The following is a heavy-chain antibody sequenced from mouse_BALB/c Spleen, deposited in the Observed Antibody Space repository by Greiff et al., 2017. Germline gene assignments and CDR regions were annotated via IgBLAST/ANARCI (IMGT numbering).Heavy chain of an antibody. V-gene: IGHV2-2*02. Sequence: VHLVESGPGLVQPSQSLSITCTVSGFSLTSYGVHWVRQSPGKGLEWLGVIWSDGSTDYNAAFISRLSISKDNSKSQVFFKMNSLQANDTAIYYCARNDGYGAYWGQGTLVTVSA. CDR3: ARNDGYGAY. CDR1: GFSLTSYG. J-gene: IGHJ3*01. D-gene: IGHD2-3*01. CDR2: IWSDGST.